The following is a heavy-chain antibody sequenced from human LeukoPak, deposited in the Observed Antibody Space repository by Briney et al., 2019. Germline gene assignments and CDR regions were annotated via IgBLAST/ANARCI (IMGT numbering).Heavy chain of an antibody. CDR2: ISGSGGST. V-gene: IGHV3-23*01. J-gene: IGHJ4*02. D-gene: IGHD6-19*01. CDR1: GFTFSSYA. Sequence: GGSLRLSCAASGFTFSSYAMSWVRQSPGKGLEWVSAISGSGGSTYYADSVKGRLTISRDNSKNTLYLQMNSLRAEDTAVYYCAKGAPSSGWYPYYFDYWGQGTLVTVSS. CDR3: AKGAPSSGWYPYYFDY.